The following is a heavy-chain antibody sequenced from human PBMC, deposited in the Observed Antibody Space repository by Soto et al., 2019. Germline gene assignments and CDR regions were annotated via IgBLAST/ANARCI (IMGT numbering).Heavy chain of an antibody. CDR3: AKDPYPYYYDSSAPPHN. CDR2: ISGSGGST. J-gene: IGHJ4*02. V-gene: IGHV3-23*01. D-gene: IGHD3-22*01. CDR1: GFTFSSYA. Sequence: GGSLRLSCAASGFTFSSYAMSWVRQAPGKGLEWVSAISGSGGSTYYADPVKGRFTISGDNSKNTLYLQMNSLRAEDTAVYYCAKDPYPYYYDSSAPPHNWGQGTLVTVSS.